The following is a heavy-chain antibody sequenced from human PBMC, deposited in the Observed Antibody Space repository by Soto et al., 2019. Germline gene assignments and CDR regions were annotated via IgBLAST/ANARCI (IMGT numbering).Heavy chain of an antibody. CDR2: ISWNSGSI. CDR3: AKDMTDWNEGGYDY. D-gene: IGHD1-1*01. J-gene: IGHJ4*02. V-gene: IGHV3-9*01. Sequence: DVQLVESGGGLVQPGRSLRLSCAASGFTFDDYAMHWVRQAPGKGLEWVSGISWNSGSIGYADSVKGRFTISRDNAKNSLYLQMNSLRAEDTALYYCAKDMTDWNEGGYDYWGQGTLVTVSS. CDR1: GFTFDDYA.